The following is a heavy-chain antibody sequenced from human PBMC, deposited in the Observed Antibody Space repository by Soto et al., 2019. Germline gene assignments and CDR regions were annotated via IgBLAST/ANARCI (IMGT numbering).Heavy chain of an antibody. CDR3: AVTGYSSGWYKRWFDY. J-gene: IGHJ4*02. Sequence: WASVKVSCKASGYTFTSYDINWVRQATGQGLEWMGWMNPNSGNTGYAQKFQGRVTMTRNTSISTAYMELSSLRSEDTAVYYCAVTGYSSGWYKRWFDYWGQGTLVTVSS. D-gene: IGHD6-19*01. CDR2: MNPNSGNT. CDR1: GYTFTSYD. V-gene: IGHV1-8*01.